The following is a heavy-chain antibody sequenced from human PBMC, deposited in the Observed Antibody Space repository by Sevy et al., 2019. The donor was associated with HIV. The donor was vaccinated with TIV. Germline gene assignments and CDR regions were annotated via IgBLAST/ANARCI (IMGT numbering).Heavy chain of an antibody. D-gene: IGHD2-15*01. CDR2: ISSSSGTR. V-gene: IGHV3-48*02. J-gene: IGHJ4*02. CDR1: TFTFSSYS. CDR3: ASRGYCGGGSCYSGPNDY. Sequence: GGSLRLSCAASTFTFSSYSMHWVRQAPGKGLEWVSYISSSSGTRHYADSVKGRFTISRDNAKNSLFLQMNSLRDEDTAVYYCASRGYCGGGSCYSGPNDYWGQGTLVTVSS.